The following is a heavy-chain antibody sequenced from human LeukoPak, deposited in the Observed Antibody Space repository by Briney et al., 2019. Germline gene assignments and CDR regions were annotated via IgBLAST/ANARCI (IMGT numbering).Heavy chain of an antibody. D-gene: IGHD5-18*01. CDR3: AKDWIQFNRVFDCFDS. J-gene: IGHJ4*02. Sequence: GGSLRLSCAPSGFPFETNAMSWVRQAPGKGLEWVATIGNTETFYTNSVTGRFTISRDNSKNTVNLQMNRLRVEDTAIYYCAKDWIQFNRVFDCFDSWGQGTLVTVSS. CDR2: IGNTET. CDR1: GFPFETNA. V-gene: IGHV3-23*01.